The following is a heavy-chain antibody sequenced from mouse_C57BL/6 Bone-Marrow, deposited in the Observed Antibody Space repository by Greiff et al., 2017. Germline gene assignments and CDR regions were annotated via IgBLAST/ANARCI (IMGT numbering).Heavy chain of an antibody. V-gene: IGHV1-55*01. CDR2: IYPGSGST. CDR1: GYTFTSYW. D-gene: IGHD2-4*01. J-gene: IGHJ2*01. CDR3: ARGGLRREYYFDY. Sequence: QVQLQQPGAELVKPGASVKMSCKASGYTFTSYWITWVKQRPGQGLEWIGDIYPGSGSTNYNEKFKSKATLTVDTSSSTSYMQLSSLTSEDSAVYYCARGGLRREYYFDYWGQGTTLTVSS.